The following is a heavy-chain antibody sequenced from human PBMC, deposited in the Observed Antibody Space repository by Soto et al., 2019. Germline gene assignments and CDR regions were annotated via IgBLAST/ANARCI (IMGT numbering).Heavy chain of an antibody. Sequence: QVQLVEFGGGVVQPGRSLRLSCAASGFTFSSYGMHWVRQAPGKGLEWVAVISYDGSNKYYADSVKGRFTISRDNSKNTLYLQMNSLRAEDTAVYYCAKDIVAKNYGMDVWGQGTTVTVSS. CDR2: ISYDGSNK. CDR1: GFTFSSYG. D-gene: IGHD5-12*01. J-gene: IGHJ6*02. V-gene: IGHV3-30*18. CDR3: AKDIVAKNYGMDV.